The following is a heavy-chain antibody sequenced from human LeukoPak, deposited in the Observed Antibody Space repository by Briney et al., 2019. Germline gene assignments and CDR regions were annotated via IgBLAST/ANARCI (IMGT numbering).Heavy chain of an antibody. CDR3: AIQGGSSWYYGY. J-gene: IGHJ4*02. V-gene: IGHV3-23*01. CDR1: GFTFSSYA. Sequence: GGSLRLSCAASGFTFSSYAMSWVRQVPGKGLEWVSAISGSGGSTYYADSVKGRFTISRDNSKNTLYLQMNSLRAEDTAVYYCAIQGGSSWYYGYWGQGTLVTVSS. CDR2: ISGSGGST. D-gene: IGHD6-13*01.